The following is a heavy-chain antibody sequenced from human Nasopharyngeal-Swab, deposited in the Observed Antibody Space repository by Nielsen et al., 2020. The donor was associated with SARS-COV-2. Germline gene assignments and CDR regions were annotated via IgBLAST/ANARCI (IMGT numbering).Heavy chain of an antibody. V-gene: IGHV4-39*07. CDR2: IYYSGST. CDR3: ARERGRGGIWNYYYYYMDV. J-gene: IGHJ6*03. D-gene: IGHD3-10*01. Sequence: WIRQPPGKGLEWIGSIYYSGSTYYNPSLKSRVTISVDTSKNQFSLKLSSVTAADTAVYYCARERGRGGIWNYYYYYMDVWGKRTTVTVSS.